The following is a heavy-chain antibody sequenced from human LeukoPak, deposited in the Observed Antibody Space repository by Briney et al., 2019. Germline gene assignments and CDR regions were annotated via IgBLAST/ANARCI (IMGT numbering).Heavy chain of an antibody. Sequence: SQTLSLTCAISGDSVSSNSAAWNWIRQSPSRGLEWLGRTYYRSKWYTDYAVSVKSRITINPDTSKNQFSLQLNSVTPEDTAVYHCARDLIPYGRTYQSRFGPWGQGTLVTVSS. D-gene: IGHD2-2*01. CDR3: ARDLIPYGRTYQSRFGP. V-gene: IGHV6-1*01. CDR2: TYYRSKWYT. J-gene: IGHJ5*02. CDR1: GDSVSSNSAA.